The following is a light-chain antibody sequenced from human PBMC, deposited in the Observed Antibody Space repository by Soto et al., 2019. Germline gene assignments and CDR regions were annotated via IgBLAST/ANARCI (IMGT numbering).Light chain of an antibody. CDR2: GAS. V-gene: IGKV3-20*01. CDR3: QQYGSSPNT. Sequence: EIVLTQSPGTLSLSPGVRATLSCTASQSGSSSYLAWYQQKPGQAPRLLIYGASSRATGIPDRYSCSGSRTDCTLTISRLESEDFAVYYCQQYGSSPNTFGQGTKLEIK. J-gene: IGKJ2*01. CDR1: QSGSSSY.